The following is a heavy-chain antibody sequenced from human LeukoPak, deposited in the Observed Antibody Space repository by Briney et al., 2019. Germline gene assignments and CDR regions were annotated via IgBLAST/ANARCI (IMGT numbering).Heavy chain of an antibody. Sequence: GGSLRLSCAASGFTLSSYWMHWVRQAPGKGLVWVSRINSDGSTTNYADSVKGRFTISRDNAKNTLYLQMNSLRVEDTAVYYCVRDTVRWYVFDYGGQGTLVTVSS. CDR2: INSDGSTT. CDR1: GFTLSSYW. CDR3: VRDTVRWYVFDY. D-gene: IGHD4-23*01. J-gene: IGHJ4*02. V-gene: IGHV3-74*01.